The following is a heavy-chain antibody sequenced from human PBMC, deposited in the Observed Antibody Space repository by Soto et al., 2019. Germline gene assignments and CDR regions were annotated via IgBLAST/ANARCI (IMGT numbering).Heavy chain of an antibody. Sequence: SETLSLTCTVPGGSVNIVTYYWSWIRQPPGKGLEWIGFIHYSGSTNYNPSLKGRVTMSVDTSKNQFSLKLTSVNTADTSIYYCTRGGDPYKTGHWGQGTLVTVSS. CDR3: TRGGDPYKTGH. D-gene: IGHD2-21*01. J-gene: IGHJ4*02. V-gene: IGHV4-61*01. CDR1: GGSVNIVTYY. CDR2: IHYSGST.